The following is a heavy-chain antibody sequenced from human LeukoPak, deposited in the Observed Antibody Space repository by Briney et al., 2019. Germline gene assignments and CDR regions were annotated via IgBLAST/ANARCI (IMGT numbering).Heavy chain of an antibody. CDR3: ARGQLIAAPRPNYFDY. CDR2: IFYSGST. V-gene: IGHV4-59*01. CDR1: GGSISSYY. Sequence: SETLSLTCSVSGGSISSYYWTWIRQPPGKGLEWIGYIFYSGSTNYNPSLKSRVTISVDTSKNQFSLKLSSVTAADTAVHYCARGQLIAAPRPNYFDYWGQGTLVTVSS. J-gene: IGHJ4*02. D-gene: IGHD6-13*01.